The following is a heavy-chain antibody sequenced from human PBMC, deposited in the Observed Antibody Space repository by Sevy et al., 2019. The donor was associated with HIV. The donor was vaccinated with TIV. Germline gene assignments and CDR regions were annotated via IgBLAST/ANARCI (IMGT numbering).Heavy chain of an antibody. CDR2: ISAYNGNT. CDR1: GYTFTSYG. J-gene: IGHJ4*02. CDR3: ARVFTMVRGVLQRGYDY. V-gene: IGHV1-18*04. Sequence: ASVKVSCKASGYTFTSYGISWVRQAPGQGLEWMGWISAYNGNTNYAQKLQGRVTMTTDTSTSTAYMELGSLRSDDTAVYYCARVFTMVRGVLQRGYDYWGQGTLVTVSS. D-gene: IGHD3-10*01.